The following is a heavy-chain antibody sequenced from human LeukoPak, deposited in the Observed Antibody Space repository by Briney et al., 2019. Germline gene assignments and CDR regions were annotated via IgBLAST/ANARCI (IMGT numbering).Heavy chain of an antibody. J-gene: IGHJ6*04. CDR1: GFTFINYG. Sequence: GGSLRLSCAASGFTFINYGMDWVRQAPGKGLEWVSSISTSSSYIFYADSVKGRFTISRDNAKKPLFLQMDSLRAEGTAVYYCAELGITMIGGVWGKGTTVTISS. CDR2: ISTSSSYI. V-gene: IGHV3-21*01. D-gene: IGHD3-10*02. CDR3: AELGITMIGGV.